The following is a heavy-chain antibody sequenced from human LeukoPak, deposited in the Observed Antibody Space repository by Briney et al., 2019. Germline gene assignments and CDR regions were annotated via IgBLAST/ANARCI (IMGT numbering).Heavy chain of an antibody. CDR3: ARYHLGQLWQIYGMDV. Sequence: TLSLTCTVSGGSISSGGYYWSWIRQHPGKGLEWIGYIYYSGSTYYNPSLKSRVTISIDTSKNQFSLKLSSATAADTAVYYCARYHLGQLWQIYGMDVWGQGTTVTVSS. CDR2: IYYSGST. CDR1: GGSISSGGYY. D-gene: IGHD5-18*01. J-gene: IGHJ6*02. V-gene: IGHV4-31*03.